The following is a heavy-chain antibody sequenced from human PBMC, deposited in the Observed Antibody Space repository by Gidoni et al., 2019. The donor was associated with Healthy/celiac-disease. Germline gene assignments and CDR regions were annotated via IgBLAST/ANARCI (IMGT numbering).Heavy chain of an antibody. J-gene: IGHJ4*02. Sequence: QVQLVQSGAEVKKPGSSVKVSCTASGGTFSSYAISWVRQAPGQGLEWMGRIIPILGIANYAQKFQGRVTITADKSTSTAYMELSSLRSEDTAVYYCARVYGDYWWDYWGQGILVTVSS. CDR2: IIPILGIA. D-gene: IGHD4-17*01. V-gene: IGHV1-69*04. CDR3: ARVYGDYWWDY. CDR1: GGTFSSYA.